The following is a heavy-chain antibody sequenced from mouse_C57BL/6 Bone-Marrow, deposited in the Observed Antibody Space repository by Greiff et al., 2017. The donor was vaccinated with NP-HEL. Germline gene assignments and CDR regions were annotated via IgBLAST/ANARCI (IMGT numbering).Heavy chain of an antibody. D-gene: IGHD1-1*01. V-gene: IGHV2-3*01. J-gene: IGHJ4*01. CDR1: GFSLTSYG. Sequence: QVQLQQSGPGLVAPSQSLSITCTVSGFSLTSYGVSWVRQPPGKGLEWLGVIWGGGGTNYHSALISRLSISKDNSKSQVFIKLHSLQTDDTAAYYCAKPRVAGYYAMDYWGKGTSVTVSS. CDR3: AKPRVAGYYAMDY. CDR2: IWGGGGT.